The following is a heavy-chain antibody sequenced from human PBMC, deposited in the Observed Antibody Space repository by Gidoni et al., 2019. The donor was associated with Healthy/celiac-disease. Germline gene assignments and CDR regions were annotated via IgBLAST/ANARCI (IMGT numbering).Heavy chain of an antibody. CDR2: IYYSGST. D-gene: IGHD1-7*01. J-gene: IGHJ4*02. CDR3: ARGVQTGTTDY. Sequence: QLQLPASGPGLVKPSAPLSLTCPVSGGSIRSRSYYWGWIRQPPGKGLEWSGSIYYSGSTYYNPSLKSRVTIAVDTSKNQFSLKLSSVTAADTAVYYCARGVQTGTTDYWGQGTLVTVSS. V-gene: IGHV4-39*07. CDR1: GGSIRSRSYY.